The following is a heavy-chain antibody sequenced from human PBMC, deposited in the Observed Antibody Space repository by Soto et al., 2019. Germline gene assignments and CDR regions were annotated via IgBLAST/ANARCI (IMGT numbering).Heavy chain of an antibody. J-gene: IGHJ2*01. CDR1: GFTFNNYG. CDR2: IGNDGSVK. CDR3: ATEISVAAGAWFFDL. V-gene: IGHV3-30*03. D-gene: IGHD6-13*01. Sequence: QGQLVESGGGVVQPGTSLRLSCAGSGFTFNNYGVHWVRQPPGKGLEWVSVIGNDGSVKYYADSVKGRFTLSRDNSKHTVFLDMNSLRHEDTAVDYCATEISVAAGAWFFDLLGRGTVVTVYS.